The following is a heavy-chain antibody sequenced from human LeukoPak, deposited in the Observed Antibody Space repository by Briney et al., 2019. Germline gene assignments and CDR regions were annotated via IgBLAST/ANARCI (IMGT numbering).Heavy chain of an antibody. V-gene: IGHV1-2*02. Sequence: ASVKVSCKASGYTFTGYYMHWVRQAPGQGLEWMGWINPNSGGTNYAQKFQGRVTMTRDTSISTAYMELSRLRSDDTAVYYCARSILATIERSAYYYYYMDVWGKGTTVTVSS. D-gene: IGHD5-12*01. CDR1: GYTFTGYY. CDR3: ARSILATIERSAYYYYYMDV. J-gene: IGHJ6*03. CDR2: INPNSGGT.